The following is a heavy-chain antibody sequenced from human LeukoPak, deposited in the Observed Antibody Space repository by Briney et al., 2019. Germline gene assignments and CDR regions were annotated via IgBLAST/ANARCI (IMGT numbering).Heavy chain of an antibody. Sequence: SETLSLTCTVSGGSISSYYWSWIRQPPGKGLEWIGYIYYSGSTNYNPSLKSRVTISVDTFKNQFSLKLSSVTAADTAVYYCASGPYPAAGTDHQFDYWGQGTLVTVFS. CDR2: IYYSGST. D-gene: IGHD6-13*01. J-gene: IGHJ4*02. CDR1: GGSISSYY. V-gene: IGHV4-59*01. CDR3: ASGPYPAAGTDHQFDY.